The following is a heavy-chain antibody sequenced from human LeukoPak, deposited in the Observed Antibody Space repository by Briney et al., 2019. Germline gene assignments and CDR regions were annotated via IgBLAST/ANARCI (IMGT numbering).Heavy chain of an antibody. Sequence: SETLSLTCTVSGGSISSSSYYWGWIRQPPGKGLEWIGSIYYSGSTYYNPSLKSRVTISVDTSKNQFSLKLSSVTAADTAVYYCARIHYYDSTYFDYWGQGTLVTVSS. J-gene: IGHJ4*02. CDR1: GGSISSSSYY. D-gene: IGHD3-22*01. CDR2: IYYSGST. V-gene: IGHV4-39*07. CDR3: ARIHYYDSTYFDY.